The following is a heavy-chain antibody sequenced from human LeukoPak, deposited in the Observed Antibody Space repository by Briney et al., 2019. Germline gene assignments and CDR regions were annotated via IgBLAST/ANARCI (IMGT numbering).Heavy chain of an antibody. D-gene: IGHD3-22*01. CDR1: GFTFSSHT. CDR2: IYYSGST. Sequence: GSLRLSCAASGFTFSSHTMNWIRQPPGKGLEWIGYIYYSGSTNYNPSLKSRVTISVDTSKNQFSLKLSSVTAADTAVYYCARARRYYYDSSGYYFDAFDIWGQGTMVTVSP. V-gene: IGHV4-59*08. CDR3: ARARRYYYDSSGYYFDAFDI. J-gene: IGHJ3*02.